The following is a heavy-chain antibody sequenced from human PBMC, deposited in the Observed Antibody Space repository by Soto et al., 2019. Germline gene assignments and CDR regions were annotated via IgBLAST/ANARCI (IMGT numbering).Heavy chain of an antibody. V-gene: IGHV4-34*01. CDR2: INHSGST. CDR1: GGSFSGYY. Sequence: SETLSLTCAVYGGSFSGYYWSWIRQPPGKGLEWIGEINHSGSTNYNPSLKSRVTISVDTSKNQFSLKLSSVTAADTAVYYCARGRRWGPEIYCSSTSCYPALHRTVTYNWFDPWGQGILVTVSS. D-gene: IGHD2-2*01. CDR3: ARGRRWGPEIYCSSTSCYPALHRTVTYNWFDP. J-gene: IGHJ5*02.